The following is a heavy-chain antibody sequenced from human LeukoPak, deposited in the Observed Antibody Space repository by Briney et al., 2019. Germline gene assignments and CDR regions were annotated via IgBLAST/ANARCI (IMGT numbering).Heavy chain of an antibody. D-gene: IGHD1-26*01. CDR2: ISSSSSYI. CDR1: GFTFSSYS. CDR3: ALDGSGSYDAFDI. V-gene: IGHV3-21*01. Sequence: TTGGSLRLSCAASGFTFSSYSMNWVRQAPGKGLEWVSSISSSSSYIYYADSVKGRFTISRDNAKNSLYLQMNSLRAEDTAVYYCALDGSGSYDAFDIWGQGTMVTVSS. J-gene: IGHJ3*02.